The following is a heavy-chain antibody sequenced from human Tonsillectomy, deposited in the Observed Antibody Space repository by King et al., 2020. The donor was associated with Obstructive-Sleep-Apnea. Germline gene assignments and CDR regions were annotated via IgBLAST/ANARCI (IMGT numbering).Heavy chain of an antibody. D-gene: IGHD1-26*01. CDR3: TTGPYSGSYHIDY. J-gene: IGHJ4*02. CDR1: GFTFSNAW. V-gene: IGHV3-15*01. Sequence: VQLVESGGGLVKPGGSLRLSCAASGFTFSNAWMSWVRQAPGKGLEWVGRIKSKTDGGTTDYAAPVKGRFTISRDDSKNTLYLQMNSLKTEDTALYYCTTGPYSGSYHIDYWGQGTLVTVSS. CDR2: IKSKTDGGTT.